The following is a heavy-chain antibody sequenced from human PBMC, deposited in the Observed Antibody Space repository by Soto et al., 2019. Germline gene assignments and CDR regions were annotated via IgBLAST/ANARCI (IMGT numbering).Heavy chain of an antibody. D-gene: IGHD2-2*01. V-gene: IGHV4-59*01. CDR2: IYYSGST. Sequence: SETLSLTCTVSGGSISSYYWSWIRQPPGKGLEWIGYIYYSGSTNYNPSLKSRVTISVDTSKNQFSLKLSSVTAADTAVYYCARWYEAAAILGWFDPWGQGTLVTVSS. J-gene: IGHJ5*02. CDR1: GGSISSYY. CDR3: ARWYEAAAILGWFDP.